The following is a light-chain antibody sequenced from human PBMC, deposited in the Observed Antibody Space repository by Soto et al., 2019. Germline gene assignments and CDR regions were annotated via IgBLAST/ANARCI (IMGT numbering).Light chain of an antibody. CDR1: SSNIGSDY. J-gene: IGLJ7*01. V-gene: IGLV1-47*02. Sequence: QSVLTQPPSASGTPGQRVTISCSGSSSNIGSDYVYWYQHLPGTAPKLLIYIGDQRASGVSDRFSASKSGTSASLAISGLRSDDEADYYCAAWDDNLNAYVFGSGTQLTVL. CDR3: AAWDDNLNAYV. CDR2: IGD.